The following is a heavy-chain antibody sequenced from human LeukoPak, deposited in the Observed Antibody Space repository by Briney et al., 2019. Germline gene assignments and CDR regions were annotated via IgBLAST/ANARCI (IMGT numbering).Heavy chain of an antibody. J-gene: IGHJ6*02. CDR2: INHSGST. Sequence: PSETLSLTCAVYGESFSGYYWSWIRQPPGKGLEWIGEINHSGSTNYNPSLKSRVTISVDTSKNQFSLKLSSVTAADTAVYYCAKTSYGSGSYRYYYYYGTDVWGQGTTVTVSS. D-gene: IGHD3-10*01. V-gene: IGHV4-34*01. CDR1: GESFSGYY. CDR3: AKTSYGSGSYRYYYYYGTDV.